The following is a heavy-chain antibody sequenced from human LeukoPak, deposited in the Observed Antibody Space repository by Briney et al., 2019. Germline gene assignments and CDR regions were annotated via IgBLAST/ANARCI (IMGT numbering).Heavy chain of an antibody. CDR2: ISSSGSTI. CDR3: ARAGGSGSYYNLDAFDI. D-gene: IGHD3-10*01. Sequence: GGSLRLSCAASGFTFSSYEMNWVRQAPGKGLEWVSYISSSGSTIYYADSVKGRFTISRDNAKNSLYLQMNSLRAEDTAVYYCARAGGSGSYYNLDAFDIWGQGTMVTVSS. J-gene: IGHJ3*02. V-gene: IGHV3-48*03. CDR1: GFTFSSYE.